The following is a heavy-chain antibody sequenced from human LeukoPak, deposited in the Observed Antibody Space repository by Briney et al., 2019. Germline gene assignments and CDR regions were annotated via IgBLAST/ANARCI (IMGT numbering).Heavy chain of an antibody. J-gene: IGHJ4*02. V-gene: IGHV3-72*01. CDR2: VRNKPKSYTT. CDR3: TTGIRGD. CDR1: GFTFSDHY. Sequence: GGSLRLSCAASGFTFSDHYMDWVRQAPGKGLEWVARVRNKPKSYTTEYAASVKGRFIISRDDSKNTLFLQMNSLKTEDTAVYYCTTGIRGDCGQGTLVTVSS.